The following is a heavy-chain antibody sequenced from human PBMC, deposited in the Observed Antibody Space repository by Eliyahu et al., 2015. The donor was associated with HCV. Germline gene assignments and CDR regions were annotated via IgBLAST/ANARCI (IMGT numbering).Heavy chain of an antibody. Sequence: EVRLVESGGGLVQPGGSLRVSCSASGFTFXTYAMPWVRQAPGKGLEWISYISSGSSATFYADSVKGRFTISRDNAKNSLYLQMNNLRDEDTAVYYCARGGHDYGAPDDASDIWGQGTMVTVSS. CDR3: ARGGHDYGAPDDASDI. V-gene: IGHV3-48*02. CDR1: GFTFXTYA. J-gene: IGHJ3*02. D-gene: IGHD4-17*01. CDR2: ISSGSSAT.